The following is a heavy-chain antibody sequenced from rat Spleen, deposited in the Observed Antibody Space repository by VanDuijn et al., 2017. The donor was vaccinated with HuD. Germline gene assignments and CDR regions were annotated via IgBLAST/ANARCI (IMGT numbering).Heavy chain of an antibody. J-gene: IGHJ3*01. CDR2: IWTGGST. D-gene: IGHD1-6*01. CDR1: GFSLTSYH. Sequence: QVQLKESGPGLVQPSQTLSLTCTVSGFSLTSYHVSWVRQPPGKGLEWMGVIWTGGSTTYNPALKSRLSISRDTSKSQVFLKMNSLQTEDTAIYYCTREVYTTDYYYGWFTHWGQGTLVTVSS. CDR3: TREVYTTDYYYGWFTH. V-gene: IGHV2-43*01.